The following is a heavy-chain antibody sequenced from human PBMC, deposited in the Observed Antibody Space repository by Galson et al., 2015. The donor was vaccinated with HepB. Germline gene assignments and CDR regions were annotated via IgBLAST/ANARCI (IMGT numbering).Heavy chain of an antibody. CDR2: INHSGST. V-gene: IGHV4-34*01. D-gene: IGHD6-13*01. Sequence: SETLSLTCAVYGGSFSGYYWSWIRQPPGKGLEWIGEINHSGSTNYNPSLKSRVTISVDTSKNQFSLKLSSVTAADTAVYYCARLWGAAAGTYPKAGYYYYMDVWGKGTTVTVSS. CDR3: ARLWGAAAGTYPKAGYYYYMDV. J-gene: IGHJ6*03. CDR1: GGSFSGYY.